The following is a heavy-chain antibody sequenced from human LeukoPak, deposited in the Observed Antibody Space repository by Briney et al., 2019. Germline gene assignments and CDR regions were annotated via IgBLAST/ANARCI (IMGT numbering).Heavy chain of an antibody. J-gene: IGHJ4*02. CDR3: AIGPPYYDFWSGYYRFDY. Sequence: GGSLRLSCAASGSTVSSNYMSWVRQAPGKGLEWVSVIYSGGSTYYADSVKGRFTISRDNSKNTLYLQMSSLRAEDTAVYYCAIGPPYYDFWSGYYRFDYWGQGTLVTASS. V-gene: IGHV3-66*02. D-gene: IGHD3-3*01. CDR2: IYSGGST. CDR1: GSTVSSNY.